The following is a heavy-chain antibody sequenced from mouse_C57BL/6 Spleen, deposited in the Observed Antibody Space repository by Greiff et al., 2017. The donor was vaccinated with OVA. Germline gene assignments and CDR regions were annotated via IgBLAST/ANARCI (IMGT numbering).Heavy chain of an antibody. V-gene: IGHV1-4*01. D-gene: IGHD4-1*01. Sequence: QVHVKQSGAELARPGASVKMSCKASGYTFTSYTMHWVKQRPGQGLEWIGYINPSSGYTKYNQKFKDKATLTADKSSSTAYMQLSSLTSEDSAVYYCARQNWDGWYFDVWGTGTTVTVSS. CDR2: INPSSGYT. CDR1: GYTFTSYT. CDR3: ARQNWDGWYFDV. J-gene: IGHJ1*03.